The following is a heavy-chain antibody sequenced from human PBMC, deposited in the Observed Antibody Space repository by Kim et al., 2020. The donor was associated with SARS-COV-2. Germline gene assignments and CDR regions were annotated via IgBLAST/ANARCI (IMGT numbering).Heavy chain of an antibody. CDR2: ISWNSGSI. CDR3: AKDIVPYYYDSSGYPGAFDI. J-gene: IGHJ3*02. Sequence: GGSLRLSCAASGFTFDDYAMHWVRQAPGKGLEWVSGISWNSGSIGYADSVKGRFTISRDNAKNSLYLQMNSLRAEDTALYYCAKDIVPYYYDSSGYPGAFDIWGQGTMVTVSS. D-gene: IGHD3-22*01. V-gene: IGHV3-9*01. CDR1: GFTFDDYA.